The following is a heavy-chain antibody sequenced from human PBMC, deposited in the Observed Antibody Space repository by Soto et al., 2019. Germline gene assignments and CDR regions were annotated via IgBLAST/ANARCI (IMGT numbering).Heavy chain of an antibody. Sequence: QVQLVQPGAEVKKPGSSVKVSCKASGGTFSSYAISWVRQAPGQGLEWLGGIIPIFGTSTYAQKFQGRVTITADKSTTTAYMELSSLRSEDTAVYYCARYGWSGYSYGYLPNWFDPWGQGTLVTVSS. J-gene: IGHJ5*02. D-gene: IGHD5-18*01. V-gene: IGHV1-69*06. CDR3: ARYGWSGYSYGYLPNWFDP. CDR2: IIPIFGTS. CDR1: GGTFSSYA.